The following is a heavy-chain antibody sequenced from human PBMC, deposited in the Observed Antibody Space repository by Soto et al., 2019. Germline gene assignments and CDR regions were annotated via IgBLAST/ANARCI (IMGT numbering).Heavy chain of an antibody. J-gene: IGHJ3*02. D-gene: IGHD6-6*01. CDR3: AHRLYASSDDAFEI. CDR2: IYWDDEK. V-gene: IGHV2-5*02. CDR1: VVSLTTSGVG. Sequence: QITLKQSGPTLVQPTQTLTLTCTFSVVSLTTSGVGVGWIRQPPGKALEWLALIYWDDEKRYSPSLQSRLTITKTNSKNPVDLTVTNMNPADTGTYYCAHRLYASSDDAFEICGQGTMVYVSS.